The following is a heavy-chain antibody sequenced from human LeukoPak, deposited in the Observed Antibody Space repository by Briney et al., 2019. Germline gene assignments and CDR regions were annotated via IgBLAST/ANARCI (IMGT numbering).Heavy chain of an antibody. J-gene: IGHJ4*02. V-gene: IGHV3-48*04. CDR1: GFTFSSHS. CDR2: ISSSSSTI. CDR3: ARDRAGYFDY. Sequence: GGSLRLSCAASGFTFSSHSMNWVRQAPGKGLEWVSYISSSSSTIYYADSVKGRFTISRDNAKNSLYLQMNSLRAEDTAVYYCARDRAGYFDYWGQGTLVTVSS.